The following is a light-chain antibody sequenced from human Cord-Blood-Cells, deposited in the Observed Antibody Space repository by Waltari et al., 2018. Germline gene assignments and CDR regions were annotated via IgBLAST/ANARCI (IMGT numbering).Light chain of an antibody. Sequence: QSALTQPASVSGSPGQSLTISCTGTSSDVGGYNYVSWYQQHPGKAPKLMIDEVSKRPSGVSNRFSGSKSGNTASLTISGLQAEDEADYYCSSYTSSSWVFGGGTKLTVL. CDR1: SSDVGGYNY. CDR2: EVS. CDR3: SSYTSSSWV. V-gene: IGLV2-14*01. J-gene: IGLJ3*02.